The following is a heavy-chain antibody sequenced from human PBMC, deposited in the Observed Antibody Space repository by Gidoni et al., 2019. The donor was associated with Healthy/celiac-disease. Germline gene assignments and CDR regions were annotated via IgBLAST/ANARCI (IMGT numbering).Heavy chain of an antibody. J-gene: IGHJ4*02. V-gene: IGHV3-15*01. CDR2: IKSKTDGGTT. CDR3: TTVSLLWFGDIMGNY. Sequence: EVQLVESGGGLVKPGGSLRLSCAASGFTFSNAWMSWVRQAPGKGLEWVGRIKSKTDGGTTDYAAPVKGRFTISRDDSKNTLYLQMNSLKTEDTAVYYCTTVSLLWFGDIMGNYWGQGTLVTVSS. CDR1: GFTFSNAW. D-gene: IGHD3-10*01.